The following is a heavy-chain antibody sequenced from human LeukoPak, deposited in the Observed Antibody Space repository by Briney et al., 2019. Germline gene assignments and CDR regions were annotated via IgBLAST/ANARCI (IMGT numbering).Heavy chain of an antibody. CDR2: IYSGGST. CDR3: ARDLETDMSDTFDI. CDR1: GFTVSSNY. Sequence: GGSLRLSCAASGFTVSSNYMSWVRQAPGKGLEWVSVIYSGGSTYYADSVKGRFTISRDNSKNTLYLQMNSLRAEDTAVYYYARDLETDMSDTFDIWGQGTMVTVSS. V-gene: IGHV3-66*01. J-gene: IGHJ3*02. D-gene: IGHD3-9*01.